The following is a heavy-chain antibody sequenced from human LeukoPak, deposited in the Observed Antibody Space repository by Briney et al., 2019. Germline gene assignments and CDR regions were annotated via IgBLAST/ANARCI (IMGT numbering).Heavy chain of an antibody. CDR1: GGSFSAYR. Sequence: PSETLSLTCAVYGGSFSAYRWSWMRQPPGKGLEWIGEINHSGSTNYNPSLKSRGTISIDTSKNQFSLKLTSVTAADTAGYYCARVWLEQNWFDPWGKDSLVPVSS. V-gene: IGHV4-34*01. J-gene: IGHJ5*02. D-gene: IGHD1/OR15-1a*01. CDR2: INHSGST. CDR3: ARVWLEQNWFDP.